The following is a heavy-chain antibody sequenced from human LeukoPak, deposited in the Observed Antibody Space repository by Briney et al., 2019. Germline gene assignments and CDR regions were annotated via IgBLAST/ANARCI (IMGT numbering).Heavy chain of an antibody. J-gene: IGHJ4*02. D-gene: IGHD2-2*01. V-gene: IGHV5-51*01. Sequence: GESLKIPCKGSGYSFSSYWIGWVRQMPGKGLEWMGIIYPGDSDTRYSPSFQGQVTISADKSITTAYLQWSSLKASDTAMYYCVRGYCSISTCRRLDYWGQGTLVTVSS. CDR3: VRGYCSISTCRRLDY. CDR1: GYSFSSYW. CDR2: IYPGDSDT.